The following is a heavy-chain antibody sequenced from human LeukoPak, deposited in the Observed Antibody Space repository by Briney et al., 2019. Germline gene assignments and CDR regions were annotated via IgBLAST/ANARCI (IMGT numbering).Heavy chain of an antibody. CDR1: GFTLSTYT. CDR3: ARAPKRVVPAAILDY. V-gene: IGHV3-21*01. Sequence: GGSLRLSCAASGFTLSTYTMNWVRQAPGKGLEWVSSISSSSSYIYYADSVKGRFTISRDNAKNSLYLQMNSLRAEDTAVYYCARAPKRVVPAAILDYWGQGTLVTVSS. CDR2: ISSSSSYI. J-gene: IGHJ4*02. D-gene: IGHD2-2*02.